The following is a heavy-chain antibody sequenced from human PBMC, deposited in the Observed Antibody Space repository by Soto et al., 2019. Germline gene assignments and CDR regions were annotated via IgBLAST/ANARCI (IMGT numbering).Heavy chain of an antibody. CDR2: ISTYDDKT. V-gene: IGHV1-18*01. J-gene: IGHJ5*02. CDR1: GYSFRTHG. CDR3: ALDLGYCNSSGCLRNWFDP. Sequence: QVQLVQSGAEVKTPGASVKVSFRASGYSFRTHGISWVRQAPGQGLEWMGWISTYDDKTNFPQKFQGRITMTKHTSTSTDYMELRSLRSDATAVYFCALDLGYCNSSGCLRNWFDPWGQGNRLTFSS. D-gene: IGHD2-15*01.